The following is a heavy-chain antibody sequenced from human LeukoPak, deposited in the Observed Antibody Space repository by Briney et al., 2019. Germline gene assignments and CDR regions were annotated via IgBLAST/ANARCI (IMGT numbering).Heavy chain of an antibody. CDR3: ARDSLGYCSGGSCYPLLLGMDV. D-gene: IGHD2-15*01. V-gene: IGHV1-46*01. J-gene: IGHJ6*02. CDR2: INPSGGST. Sequence: ASVKVSCKASGYTFTSYYMHWVRQAPGQGLEWMGIINPSGGSTTYAQKFQGRVTMTRDTSTSTVYMELSSLRSEDTAVYYCARDSLGYCSGGSCYPLLLGMDVWGQGTTVTVSS. CDR1: GYTFTSYY.